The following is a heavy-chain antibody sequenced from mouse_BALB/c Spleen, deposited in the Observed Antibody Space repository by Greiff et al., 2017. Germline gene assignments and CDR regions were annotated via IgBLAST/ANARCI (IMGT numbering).Heavy chain of an antibody. J-gene: IGHJ4*01. CDR3: ACYGSSPYYYAMDY. CDR2: IDPANGNT. V-gene: IGHV14-3*02. Sequence: EVQLQQSGAELVKPGASVKLSCTASGFNIKDTYMHWVKQRPEQGLEWIGRIDPANGNTKYDPKFQGKATITADTSSNTAYLQLSSLTSEDTAVYYFACYGSSPYYYAMDYWGQGTSVTVSS. D-gene: IGHD1-1*01. CDR1: GFNIKDTY.